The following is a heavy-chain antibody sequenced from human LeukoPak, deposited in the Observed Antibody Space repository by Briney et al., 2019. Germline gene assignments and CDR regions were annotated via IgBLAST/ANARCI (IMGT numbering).Heavy chain of an antibody. Sequence: ASVKVSCKASGYTLTSYVISWVRQAPGQGLEWMGWISAYNGNTNYAQKLQGRVTMTTDTSTSTAYMELRSLRSDDTAVYYCARDAPYSSMRYYFDYWGQGTLVTVSS. D-gene: IGHD2-2*01. CDR1: GYTLTSYV. CDR3: ARDAPYSSMRYYFDY. V-gene: IGHV1-18*01. J-gene: IGHJ4*02. CDR2: ISAYNGNT.